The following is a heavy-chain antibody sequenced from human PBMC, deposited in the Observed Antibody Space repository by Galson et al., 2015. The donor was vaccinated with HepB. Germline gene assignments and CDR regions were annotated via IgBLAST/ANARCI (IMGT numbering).Heavy chain of an antibody. CDR3: AKVGDILQLETYFDY. CDR1: GFTFDDYA. J-gene: IGHJ4*02. Sequence: SLRLSCAASGFTFDDYAMHWVRQAPGKGLEWVSGISWNSGSIGYADSVKGRFTISRDNAKNSLYLQMNSLRAEDTALYYCAKVGDILQLETYFDYWGQGTLVTVSS. D-gene: IGHD6-13*01. V-gene: IGHV3-9*01. CDR2: ISWNSGSI.